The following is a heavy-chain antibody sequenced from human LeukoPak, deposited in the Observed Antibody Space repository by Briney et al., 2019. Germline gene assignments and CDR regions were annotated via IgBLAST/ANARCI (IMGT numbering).Heavy chain of an antibody. J-gene: IGHJ4*02. CDR2: INHSGST. CDR1: GGSISSGDYY. Sequence: PSETLSLTCTVSGGSISSGDYYWSWIRQPPGKGLEWIGEINHSGSTNYNPSLKSRVTISVDTSKNQFSLKLSSVTAADTAVYYCARMGYSSGWYGQLRYWGQGTLVTVSS. V-gene: IGHV4-39*07. CDR3: ARMGYSSGWYGQLRY. D-gene: IGHD6-19*01.